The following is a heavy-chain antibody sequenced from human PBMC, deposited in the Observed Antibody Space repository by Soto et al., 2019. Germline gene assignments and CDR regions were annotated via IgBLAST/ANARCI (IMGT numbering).Heavy chain of an antibody. CDR2: IGTAGDT. CDR3: ARATGRGYYYYGMDV. Sequence: PGGSLRLSCAASGFTFSSYDMHWVRQATGKGLEWVSAIGTAGDTYYPGSVKGRFTLSRENAKNSLYLQMNSLRAGHTAVYYCARATGRGYYYYGMDVWGQGTTVTVSS. J-gene: IGHJ6*02. CDR1: GFTFSSYD. V-gene: IGHV3-13*01.